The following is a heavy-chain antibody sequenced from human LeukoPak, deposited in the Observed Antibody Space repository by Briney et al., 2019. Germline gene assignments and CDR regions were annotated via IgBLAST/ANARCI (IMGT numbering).Heavy chain of an antibody. V-gene: IGHV1-69*13. Sequence: ASVKVSCKASGGTFSSYAISWVRQAPGQGLEWMGGIIPTFGTANYAQKFQGRVTITADESTSTAYMELSSLRSEDTAVYYCARMTAFVDTAMDKTKYYFDYWGQGTLVTVSS. CDR1: GGTFSSYA. J-gene: IGHJ4*02. CDR3: ARMTAFVDTAMDKTKYYFDY. CDR2: IIPTFGTA. D-gene: IGHD5-18*01.